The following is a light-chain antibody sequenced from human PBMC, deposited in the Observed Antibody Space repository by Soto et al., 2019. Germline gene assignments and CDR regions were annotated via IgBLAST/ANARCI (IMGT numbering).Light chain of an antibody. CDR3: SSFTGSSTWV. J-gene: IGLJ3*02. Sequence: QSVLTQPASVSGSPGQSITISCTGTSSDVGGYNRVSWSQQHPGKAPKLMIYEVNKRPSGVSHRFSGSKSGNTASLTISGLQPEDEADYYCSSFTGSSTWVFGGGTKVTVL. CDR2: EVN. CDR1: SSDVGGYNR. V-gene: IGLV2-14*01.